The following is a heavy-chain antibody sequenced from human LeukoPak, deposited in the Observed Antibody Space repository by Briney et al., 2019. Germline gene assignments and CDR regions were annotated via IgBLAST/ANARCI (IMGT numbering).Heavy chain of an antibody. Sequence: SVKVSCKASGGTFSSYAISWVRQAPGQGLEWMGGIIPMFGTANYAQKFQDRVTITADESTSTAYMELSSLRSEDTAVYYCAKDLAIVGATTDYYYYGMDVWGKGPRSPSPQ. J-gene: IGHJ6*01. CDR3: AKDLAIVGATTDYYYYGMDV. D-gene: IGHD1-26*01. V-gene: IGHV1-69*13. CDR2: IIPMFGTA. CDR1: GGTFSSYA.